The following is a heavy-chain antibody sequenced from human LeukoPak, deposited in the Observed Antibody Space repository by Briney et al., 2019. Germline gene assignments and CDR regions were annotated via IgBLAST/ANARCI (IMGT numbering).Heavy chain of an antibody. Sequence: SETLSLTCIVSGYTISSGYYWGWIRQPPGKGLEWIGSIYHSGSTYYNPSLKSRVTISVDTSKNQFSLKLSSVTAADTAVYYCASDIVGARDYWGQGTLVTVSS. V-gene: IGHV4-38-2*02. CDR3: ASDIVGARDY. CDR1: GYTISSGYY. J-gene: IGHJ4*02. D-gene: IGHD1-26*01. CDR2: IYHSGST.